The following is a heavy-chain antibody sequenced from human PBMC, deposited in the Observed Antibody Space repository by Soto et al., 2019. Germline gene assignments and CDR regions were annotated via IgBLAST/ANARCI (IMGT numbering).Heavy chain of an antibody. J-gene: IGHJ6*03. Sequence: ASVKVSCKASGYTFTSYYMHWVRQAPGQGLEWMGIINPSGGSTSYAQKFQGRVTMTRDTSTGTVYMELSSLRSEDTAVYYCARNGVVAATPDYYYYYMDVWGKGTTVTVS. CDR1: GYTFTSYY. CDR2: INPSGGST. CDR3: ARNGVVAATPDYYYYYMDV. D-gene: IGHD2-15*01. V-gene: IGHV1-46*03.